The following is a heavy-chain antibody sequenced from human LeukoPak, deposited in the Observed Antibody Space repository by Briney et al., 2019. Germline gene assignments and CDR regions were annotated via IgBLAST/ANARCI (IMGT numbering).Heavy chain of an antibody. J-gene: IGHJ6*02. V-gene: IGHV1-46*01. Sequence: ASVKVSCKASGYTFTSYYMHRVRQAPGQGLEWMGIINPSGGSTSYAQKFQGRVTMTRDTSTSTVYMELSSLRSEDTAVYYCARDMIFGDYRYYYYGMDVWGQGTTVTVSS. CDR3: ARDMIFGDYRYYYYGMDV. CDR2: INPSGGST. D-gene: IGHD3/OR15-3a*01. CDR1: GYTFTSYY.